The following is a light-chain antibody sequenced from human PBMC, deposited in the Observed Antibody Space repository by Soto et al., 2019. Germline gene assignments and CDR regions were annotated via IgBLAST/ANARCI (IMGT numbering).Light chain of an antibody. CDR1: STDFVSYNR. J-gene: IGLJ1*01. CDR2: EAS. Sequence: QSVVTQPPSVSGSPGQSVTISCTGTSTDFVSYNRVSWYQQPPGTAPKLIIYEASNRPSGVPDRFSGSKSGNTASLTISGLQAADEADYYCSLYTSENTYVFGTGTKVTAL. CDR3: SLYTSENTYV. V-gene: IGLV2-18*01.